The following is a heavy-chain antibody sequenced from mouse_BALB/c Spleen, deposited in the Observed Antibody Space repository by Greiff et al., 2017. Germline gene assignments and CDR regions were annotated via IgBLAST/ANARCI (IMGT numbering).Heavy chain of an antibody. J-gene: IGHJ2*01. CDR1: GFAFSSYD. CDR3: ARHPFTTATDY. D-gene: IGHD1-2*01. Sequence: EVQRVESGGGLVKPGGSLKLSCAASGFAFSSYDMSWVRQTPEKRLEWVAYISSGGGSTYYPDTVKGRFTISRDNAKNTLYLQMSSLKSEDTAMYYCARHPFTTATDYWGQGTTLTVSS. CDR2: ISSGGGST. V-gene: IGHV5-12-1*01.